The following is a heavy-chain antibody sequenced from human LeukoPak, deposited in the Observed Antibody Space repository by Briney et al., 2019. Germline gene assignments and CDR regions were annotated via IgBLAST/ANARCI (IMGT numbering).Heavy chain of an antibody. CDR3: ARGSRGGYSYGLNWFDP. V-gene: IGHV4-34*01. CDR1: GGSFSGYY. Sequence: TSETLSLTCAVYGGSFSGYYWSWIRQPPGKGLEWIGEINHSGSTNYNPSLKSRVTISVDTSKNQFSLKLSSVTAADTAVYYCARGSRGGYSYGLNWFDPWGQGTWSPSPQ. CDR2: INHSGST. J-gene: IGHJ5*02. D-gene: IGHD5-18*01.